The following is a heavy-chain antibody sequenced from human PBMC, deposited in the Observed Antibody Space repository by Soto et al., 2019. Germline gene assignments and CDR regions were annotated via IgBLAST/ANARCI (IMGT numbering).Heavy chain of an antibody. D-gene: IGHD2-2*01. Sequence: PSETLSLTCTVSGGSISSYYWSWIRQSPGKGLEWIGYIHFSGSTKSNPSLKSRVTISVDTSRNQVSLKLSSVTAADSAVYFCARARYHLFHPYCYGMDVWGQGTTVPVSS. J-gene: IGHJ6*01. V-gene: IGHV4-59*01. CDR1: GGSISSYY. CDR3: ARARYHLFHPYCYGMDV. CDR2: IHFSGST.